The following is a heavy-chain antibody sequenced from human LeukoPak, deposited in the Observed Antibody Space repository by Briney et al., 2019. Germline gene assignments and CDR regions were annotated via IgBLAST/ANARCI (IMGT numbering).Heavy chain of an antibody. J-gene: IGHJ4*02. Sequence: GSLRLSCAASGFTFSSYAMHWVRQAPGKGLEWVAVISYDGSNKYYADSVKGRFTISRDNSKNTLYLQMNSLRAEDTAVYYCARDTNPTYYYDSSGYYFWGQGTLVTVSS. D-gene: IGHD3-22*01. CDR2: ISYDGSNK. CDR1: GFTFSSYA. CDR3: ARDTNPTYYYDSSGYYF. V-gene: IGHV3-30-3*01.